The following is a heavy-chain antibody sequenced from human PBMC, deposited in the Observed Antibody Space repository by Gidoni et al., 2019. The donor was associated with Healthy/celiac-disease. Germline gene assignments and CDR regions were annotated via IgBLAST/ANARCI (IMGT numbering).Heavy chain of an antibody. V-gene: IGHV1-69*01. CDR1: GGTCRSYA. D-gene: IGHD2-8*01. Sequence: QVQRVQSGAEVKKPGSSVKVSCKASGGTCRSYAIRWVRHAPGQGLEGLGGISPIFGTANSAQKFQGRVTITADESTSTAYMELSSLRSEDTAVYYCARGTKEGANHMAFDYWGQGTLVTVSS. J-gene: IGHJ4*02. CDR3: ARGTKEGANHMAFDY. CDR2: ISPIFGTA.